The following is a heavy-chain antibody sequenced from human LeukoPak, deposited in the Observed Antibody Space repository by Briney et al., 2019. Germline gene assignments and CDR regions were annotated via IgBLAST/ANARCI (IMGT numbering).Heavy chain of an antibody. V-gene: IGHV4-39*01. CDR1: DGSICSSSYY. J-gene: IGHJ4*02. CDR3: ATPGNYGDYVFDY. CDR2: IYYSGST. Sequence: SETLSLTCTVSDGSICSSSYYWGWIRQPPGKGLEWIGSIYYSGSTYYNPSLKSRVTISVDTSKNQFSLKLSSVTAADTAVYYCATPGNYGDYVFDYWGQGTLVTVSS. D-gene: IGHD4-17*01.